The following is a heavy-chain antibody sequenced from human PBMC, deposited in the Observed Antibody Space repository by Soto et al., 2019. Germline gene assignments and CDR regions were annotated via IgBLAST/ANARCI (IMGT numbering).Heavy chain of an antibody. CDR1: GGTFSSYA. D-gene: IGHD3-10*01. V-gene: IGHV1-69*01. Sequence: QVQLVQSGAEVKKPWSSVKVSCKASGGTFSSYAISWVRQAPGQGLEWMGGIIPIFGTANYAQKFQGRVTITADESTSTAYMELSSLRSEDTAVYYCARWEYYYGSGSYFLHYYYGMDVWGQGTTVTVSS. J-gene: IGHJ6*02. CDR2: IIPIFGTA. CDR3: ARWEYYYGSGSYFLHYYYGMDV.